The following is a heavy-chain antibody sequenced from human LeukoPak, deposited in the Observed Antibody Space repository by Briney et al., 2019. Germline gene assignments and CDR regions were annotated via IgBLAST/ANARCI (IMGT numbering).Heavy chain of an antibody. J-gene: IGHJ4*02. V-gene: IGHV3-53*01. Sequence: GGSLRLSCVVSGFTVSDNYMSWVRQAPGKGLEWVSAFYSGGDTYYTGSVKGRFIISRDSSKNTLYLQMNNLRPEDTAMYYCAKLPSSGWLDYWGQGTLVTVSS. D-gene: IGHD6-19*01. CDR1: GFTVSDNY. CDR3: AKLPSSGWLDY. CDR2: FYSGGDT.